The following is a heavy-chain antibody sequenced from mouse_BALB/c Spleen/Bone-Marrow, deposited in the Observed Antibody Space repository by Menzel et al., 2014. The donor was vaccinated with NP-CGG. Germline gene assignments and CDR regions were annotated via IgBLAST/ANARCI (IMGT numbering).Heavy chain of an antibody. Sequence: EVQLQQSGPELVKPGTSMKISCKASGYSITGYTMNWVKQSPGKNLEWIGLINSYNGGTSYNQKFKDKATLTVDKSSSTAYMELLSLTSEDSAVYYCARASAMDYWGQGTSVTVSS. CDR3: ARASAMDY. V-gene: IGHV1-18*01. J-gene: IGHJ4*01. CDR2: INSYNGGT. CDR1: GYSITGYT.